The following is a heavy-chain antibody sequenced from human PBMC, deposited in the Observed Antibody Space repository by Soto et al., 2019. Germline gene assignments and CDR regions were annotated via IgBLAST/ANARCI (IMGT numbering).Heavy chain of an antibody. D-gene: IGHD2-21*01. Sequence: EVQLVESGGGLVQPGGSLRLSCAASGFIFSDAWMSWVRQPSGKGLEWVGRVKSKTDGGTTDYAAPVKGRFTISRDDSKNTLYLQMNSLKTEDTAVYYCTSYGDSHYWGQGTLVTVSS. CDR2: VKSKTDGGTT. J-gene: IGHJ4*02. CDR3: TSYGDSHY. V-gene: IGHV3-15*01. CDR1: GFIFSDAW.